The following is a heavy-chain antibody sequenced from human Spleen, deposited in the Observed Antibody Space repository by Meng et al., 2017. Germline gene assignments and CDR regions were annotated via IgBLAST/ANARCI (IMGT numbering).Heavy chain of an antibody. J-gene: IGHJ5*02. CDR3: ARLRDHTLTGTTRSWFDP. V-gene: IGHV4-59*08. CDR2: MYYSRST. D-gene: IGHD1-7*01. CDR1: GGSITSYY. Sequence: QVQLQVSGPGLVKPSETLSLTCTVSGGSITSYYWSWIRQPPGMRLEWIGYMYYSRSTSYNPSLKSRVTISVDTSKNRFSLKLSSLTAADTAVYYCARLRDHTLTGTTRSWFDPWGQGTLVTVSS.